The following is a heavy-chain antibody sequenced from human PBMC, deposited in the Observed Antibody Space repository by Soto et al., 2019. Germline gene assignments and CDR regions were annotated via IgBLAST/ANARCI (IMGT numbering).Heavy chain of an antibody. CDR3: AKDASCYSCGA. D-gene: IGHD2-15*01. J-gene: IGHJ4*02. CDR2: IHHVGIT. CDR1: GGSISISNFY. Sequence: QLQLQESGPGLVKPSETLSLTCGVSGGSISISNFYWGWFRQPPGKGLEWIGSIHHVGITYYNPSLESRVTISVDTSKNQFSLNVNSVTAADTAVYYCAKDASCYSCGAWGQGALVTVSS. V-gene: IGHV4-39*01.